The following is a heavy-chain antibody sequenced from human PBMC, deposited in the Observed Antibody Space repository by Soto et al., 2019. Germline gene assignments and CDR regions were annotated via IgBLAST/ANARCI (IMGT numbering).Heavy chain of an antibody. J-gene: IGHJ5*02. V-gene: IGHV3-74*01. Sequence: EVQLVESGGGLIQPGGSLRLSCAASGFTFSNYWIHWVRQAPGEGLGWLSRINCDGSGTNYADSVKGRFTISRDNAKNTVYVQMNSLRAEDTAVYYCARGGLRAYWIDPWGQGTLVTVSS. D-gene: IGHD4-17*01. CDR3: ARGGLRAYWIDP. CDR2: INCDGSGT. CDR1: GFTFSNYW.